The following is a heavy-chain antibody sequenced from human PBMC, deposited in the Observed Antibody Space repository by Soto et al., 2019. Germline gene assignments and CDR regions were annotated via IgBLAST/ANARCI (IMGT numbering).Heavy chain of an antibody. CDR3: AKDRGPSTDSFDI. J-gene: IGHJ3*02. D-gene: IGHD2-2*01. V-gene: IGHV3-30*18. Sequence: QVQLVESGGGVVQPGRSLRLSCAASGFTFSSYGMHWVRQAPGKGLEWVAVISYDGSNKYYADSVKGRFTISRDNSKNTLYLQINSLRAEDTAVYYCAKDRGPSTDSFDIWGQGTMVTVSS. CDR2: ISYDGSNK. CDR1: GFTFSSYG.